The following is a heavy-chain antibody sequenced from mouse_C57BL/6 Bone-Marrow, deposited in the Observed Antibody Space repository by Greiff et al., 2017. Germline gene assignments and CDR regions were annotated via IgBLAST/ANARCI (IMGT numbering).Heavy chain of an antibody. CDR2: IHPNSGST. Sequence: VQLQQPGAELVKPGASVKLSCKASGYTFTSYWMHWVKQRPGQGLEWIGVIHPNSGSTNYNEKFKSKATLTVDKSSSTAYMQLSSLTSEDSAVDYCARKTQVAWFAYWGQGTLVTVSA. CDR1: GYTFTSYW. V-gene: IGHV1-64*01. J-gene: IGHJ3*01. CDR3: ARKTQVAWFAY. D-gene: IGHD1-3*01.